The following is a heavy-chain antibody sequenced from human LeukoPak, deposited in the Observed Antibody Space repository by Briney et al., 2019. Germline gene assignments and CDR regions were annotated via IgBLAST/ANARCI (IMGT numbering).Heavy chain of an antibody. CDR1: GGSISSSTYY. D-gene: IGHD6-13*01. J-gene: IGHJ4*02. CDR2: MYYSGST. V-gene: IGHV4-39*07. Sequence: PSETLSLTCTVSGGSISSSTYYWGWIRQPPGMGLEWIGSMYYSGSTYHNPSLKSRVTMSVDTSKNQCSLKLSSVTAADTAVYYCARFSSIAAAFDYWGLGTLVTVSS. CDR3: ARFSSIAAAFDY.